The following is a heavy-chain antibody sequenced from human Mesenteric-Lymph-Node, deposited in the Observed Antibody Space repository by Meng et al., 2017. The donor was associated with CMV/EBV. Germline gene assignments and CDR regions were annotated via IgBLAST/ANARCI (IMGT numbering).Heavy chain of an antibody. V-gene: IGHV4-59*01. CDR2: IYFSGSS. D-gene: IGHD3-22*01. J-gene: IGHJ4*02. Sequence: SETLSLTCTVSGASITSYYWNWIRQPPGKGLEWIGYIYFSGSSSYNPSLKSRVSMPVDSSKNQFSLNLSSVTAADTAVYYCARGKVTYYYENTGYHSDYYFDYWGQGTLVTVSS. CDR1: GASITSYY. CDR3: ARGKVTYYYENTGYHSDYYFDY.